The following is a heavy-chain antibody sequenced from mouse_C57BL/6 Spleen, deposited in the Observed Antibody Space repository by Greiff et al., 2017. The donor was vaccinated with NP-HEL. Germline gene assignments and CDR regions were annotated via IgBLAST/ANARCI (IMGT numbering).Heavy chain of an antibody. D-gene: IGHD3-3*01. CDR1: GFTFSSYA. CDR3: ARGGDHWYFDV. V-gene: IGHV5-4*01. J-gene: IGHJ1*03. Sequence: EVQLVESGGGLVKPGGSLKLSCAASGFTFSSYAMSWVRQTPEKRLEWVATISDGGSYTYYPDNAKNNLYLQMSHRKSEDTAMYYCARGGDHWYFDVWGTGTTVTVSS. CDR2: ISDGGSYT.